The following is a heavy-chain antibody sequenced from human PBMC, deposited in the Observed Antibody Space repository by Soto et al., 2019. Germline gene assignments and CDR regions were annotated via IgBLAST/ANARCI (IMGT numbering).Heavy chain of an antibody. CDR1: GFLFSAYT. J-gene: IGHJ4*02. Sequence: EVHLVESGGGLVKPGGSLRLSCSASGFLFSAYTMNWVRQAPGKGLEWASAITSTSGDISYIDSVTGRFTMTRDNAKNSVFLQMNGLSAEDIAVYYCTRGISPGMHFADFDSWGQGTQVTASS. V-gene: IGHV3-21*06. D-gene: IGHD2-8*02. CDR3: TRGISPGMHFADFDS. CDR2: ITSTSGDI.